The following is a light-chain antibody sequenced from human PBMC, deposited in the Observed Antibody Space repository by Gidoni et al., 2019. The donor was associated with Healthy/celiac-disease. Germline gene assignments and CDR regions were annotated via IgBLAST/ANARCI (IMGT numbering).Light chain of an antibody. CDR3: QQRSNWPLT. Sequence: EIVLTQSPATLSLSPGGRATLSCRASESVSSYLAWYQQKPGQAPRLLIYDASNRATGIPARFSGSGSGTDFTLTISSLEPEDFAVYSCQQRSNWPLTSGGXTKVEIK. CDR1: ESVSSY. J-gene: IGKJ4*01. V-gene: IGKV3-11*01. CDR2: DAS.